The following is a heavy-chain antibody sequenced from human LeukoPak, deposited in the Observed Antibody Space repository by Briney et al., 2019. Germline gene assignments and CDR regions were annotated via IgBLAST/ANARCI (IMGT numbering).Heavy chain of an antibody. Sequence: PGGSLRLSCAASGFTFSSYGMHWVRQAPGKGLEWVAFIRYDGSNKYYADSVKGRFTISRDNSKNTLYLQMNSLRAEDTAVYYCAKELYRSGYSSSEGADYWGQGTLVTVSS. CDR3: AKELYRSGYSSSEGADY. CDR1: GFTFSSYG. CDR2: IRYDGSNK. D-gene: IGHD6-13*01. V-gene: IGHV3-30*02. J-gene: IGHJ4*02.